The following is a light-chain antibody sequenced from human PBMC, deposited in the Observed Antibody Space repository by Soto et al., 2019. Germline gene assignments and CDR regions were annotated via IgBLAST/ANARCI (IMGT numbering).Light chain of an antibody. CDR3: QQYYSTPPT. CDR1: QSVLHSSYKNNY. J-gene: IGKJ4*01. V-gene: IGKV4-1*01. Sequence: IVMTQSPGSLAVSLGEGATINCRSSQSVLHSSYKNNYLAWYQQKPGQPPKLLIYWASTRESGVPDRFSGSGFGTDFPLTIISLTAEDVAVYYCQQYYSTPPTFGGGTKVEIK. CDR2: WAS.